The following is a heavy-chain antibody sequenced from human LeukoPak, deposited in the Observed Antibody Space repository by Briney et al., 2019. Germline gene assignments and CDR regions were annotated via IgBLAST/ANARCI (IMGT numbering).Heavy chain of an antibody. D-gene: IGHD2-15*01. CDR1: GFSFSSYA. CDR2: MSSSDDGR. Sequence: GSLRLSCATSGFSFSSYAMSWVRQAPGKGLEWVSAMSSSDDGRYYAASVRGRFTISRDTSRSTLYLQMNSLRAADAAVYYCAKAPVTSCRGAFCYPFDYWGQGTLVTVSS. V-gene: IGHV3-23*01. J-gene: IGHJ4*02. CDR3: AKAPVTSCRGAFCYPFDY.